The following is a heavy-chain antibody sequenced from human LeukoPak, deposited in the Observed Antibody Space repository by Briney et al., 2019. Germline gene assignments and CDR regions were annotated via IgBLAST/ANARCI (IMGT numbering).Heavy chain of an antibody. D-gene: IGHD1-26*01. J-gene: IGHJ4*02. CDR2: IIPILGIA. CDR3: AGRPGRGSSSYYFDY. V-gene: IGHV1-69*04. Sequence: ASVKVSCKSSGGTFSSYAINWVRQAPGQGLEWMGMIIPILGIANYAQKFQGRVTITADKSTSTAYMELSSLRSEDTAVYYCAGRPGRGSSSYYFDYWGQGTLVTVSS. CDR1: GGTFSSYA.